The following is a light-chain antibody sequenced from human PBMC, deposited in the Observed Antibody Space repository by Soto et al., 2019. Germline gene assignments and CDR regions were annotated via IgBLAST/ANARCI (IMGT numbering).Light chain of an antibody. CDR2: DAS. V-gene: IGKV1-5*01. J-gene: IGKJ2*01. CDR1: QSIGSW. Sequence: DIQMTQSPSTLSASVGDRVTITCRASQSIGSWLAWYQQKPGEAPKLLIYDASSLESGVPSRFSGSGSGTEFTLTISSLQPDDFATYSCQQHNSYPYTFGQGTKLEIK. CDR3: QQHNSYPYT.